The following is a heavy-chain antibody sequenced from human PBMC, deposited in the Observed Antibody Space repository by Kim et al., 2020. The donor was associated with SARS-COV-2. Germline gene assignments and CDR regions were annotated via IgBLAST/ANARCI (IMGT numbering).Heavy chain of an antibody. D-gene: IGHD6-13*01. CDR2: GVTT. V-gene: IGHV3-15*01. Sequence: GVTTDYAAPVKCRFIISRDDSKSTLYLHMNSLRPEDTAVYYCTTAAAAPYWGQGTLVTVSS. CDR3: TTAAAAPY. J-gene: IGHJ4*02.